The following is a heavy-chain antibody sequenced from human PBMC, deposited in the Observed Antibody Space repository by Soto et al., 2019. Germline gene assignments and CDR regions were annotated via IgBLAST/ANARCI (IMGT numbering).Heavy chain of an antibody. D-gene: IGHD5-12*01. Sequence: GESLKISCKGSGYSFTSYWISWVRQMPGKGLEWMGRIDPSDSYTNYSPSFQGHVTTSADKSISTAYLQWSSLKASDTAMYYCARLYMGYSGYEGNWFDPWGQGTLVTVSS. CDR2: IDPSDSYT. CDR3: ARLYMGYSGYEGNWFDP. V-gene: IGHV5-10-1*01. J-gene: IGHJ5*02. CDR1: GYSFTSYW.